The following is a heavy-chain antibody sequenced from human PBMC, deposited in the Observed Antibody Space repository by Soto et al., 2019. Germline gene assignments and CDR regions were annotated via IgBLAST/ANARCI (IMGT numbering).Heavy chain of an antibody. Sequence: PGGSLRLSCAASGFTFSSYSISWVRQAPWKGLEWVSAISGSGVSTYYADSVKGRFTISRDNSKNTLYLQMNSLRAEDTAVYYCAKDPRTRGLGLDWGQGTLVTVSS. CDR1: GFTFSSYS. CDR3: AKDPRTRGLGLD. V-gene: IGHV3-23*01. J-gene: IGHJ4*02. D-gene: IGHD3-16*01. CDR2: ISGSGVST.